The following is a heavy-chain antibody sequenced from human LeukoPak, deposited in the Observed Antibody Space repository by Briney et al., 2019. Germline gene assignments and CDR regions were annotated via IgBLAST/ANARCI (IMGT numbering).Heavy chain of an antibody. J-gene: IGHJ6*03. CDR1: GYTFTGYY. CDR2: IIPIFGTA. Sequence: SVKVSCKASGYTFTGYYMHWVRQAPGQGLEWMGGIIPIFGTANYAQKFQGRVTITADESTSTAYMELSSLRSEDTAVYYCARGPKYYYDSSGYFPNYYYYYMDVWGKGTTVTISS. V-gene: IGHV1-69*13. D-gene: IGHD3-22*01. CDR3: ARGPKYYYDSSGYFPNYYYYYMDV.